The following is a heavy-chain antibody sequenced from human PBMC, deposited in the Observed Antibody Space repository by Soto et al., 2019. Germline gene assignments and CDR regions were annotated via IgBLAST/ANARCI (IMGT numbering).Heavy chain of an antibody. V-gene: IGHV3-30-3*01. D-gene: IGHD3-9*01. CDR3: ASTIGGALRYFDWFRATYYFDY. J-gene: IGHJ4*02. Sequence: GGSLRLSCAASGFTFSSYAMHWVRQAPGKGLEWVAVISYDGSNKYYADSVKGRFTISRDNSKNTLYLQMNSLRAEDTAVYYCASTIGGALRYFDWFRATYYFDYWGQGTLVTVSS. CDR2: ISYDGSNK. CDR1: GFTFSSYA.